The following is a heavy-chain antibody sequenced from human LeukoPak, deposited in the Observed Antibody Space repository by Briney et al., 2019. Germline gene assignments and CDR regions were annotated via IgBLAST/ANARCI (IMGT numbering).Heavy chain of an antibody. CDR1: GGALTNYY. D-gene: IGHD2-21*01. V-gene: IGHV4-59*01. CDR3: ARRGSRGEPRPFDY. CDR2: IYYTGST. Sequence: SETLSLTCGVSGGALTNYYRNWIRQAPGEGLEWLGYIYYTGSTTYNPSVKSRITISLDTSKKQISLKLRSVTAADTAVYYCARRGSRGEPRPFDYWGQGSLVTVSS. J-gene: IGHJ4*02.